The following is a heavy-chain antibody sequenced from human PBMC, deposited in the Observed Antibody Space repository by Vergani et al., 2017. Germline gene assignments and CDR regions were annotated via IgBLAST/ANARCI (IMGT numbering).Heavy chain of an antibody. Sequence: EVQLVESGGGLVQPGRSLRLSCAASGFTFDDYAMHWVRQAPGKGLEWVSGISWNSGSIGYADSVKGRFTISRDNAKNSLYLQMNSLRAEDTAVYYCARDLRYGDFDYWGQGTLVTVSS. CDR3: ARDLRYGDFDY. J-gene: IGHJ4*02. V-gene: IGHV3-9*01. CDR2: ISWNSGSI. D-gene: IGHD4-17*01. CDR1: GFTFDDYA.